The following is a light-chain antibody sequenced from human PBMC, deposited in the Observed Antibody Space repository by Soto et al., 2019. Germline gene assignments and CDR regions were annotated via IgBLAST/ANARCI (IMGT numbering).Light chain of an antibody. V-gene: IGKV3-15*01. CDR3: QQYNNWPPWT. CDR2: GAS. CDR1: QSVSSD. Sequence: EIGMKQSPATLSVSPGERATLSCRASQSVSSDLAWYHQKPGQAPRLLIYGASTRATGIPARFSGSGSGTEFTLTISSLQSEDFAVYYCQQYNNWPPWTFGQGTKVDIK. J-gene: IGKJ1*01.